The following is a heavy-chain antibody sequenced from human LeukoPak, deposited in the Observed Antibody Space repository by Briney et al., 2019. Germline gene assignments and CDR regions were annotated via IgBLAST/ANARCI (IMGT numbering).Heavy chain of an antibody. CDR3: ARIYGDYLPDAFDI. V-gene: IGHV4-4*07. D-gene: IGHD4-17*01. CDR1: GGSISSYY. CDR2: IYTSGST. Sequence: SETLSLTCTVSGGSISSYYWSWIRQPAGKGLEWIGRIYTSGSTNYNPSLKSRVTMSVDTSKNQFSLKLSSVTAADTAAYYCARIYGDYLPDAFDIWGQGTMVTVSS. J-gene: IGHJ3*02.